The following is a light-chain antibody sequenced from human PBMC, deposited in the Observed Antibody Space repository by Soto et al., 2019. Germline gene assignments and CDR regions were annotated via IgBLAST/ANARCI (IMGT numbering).Light chain of an antibody. J-gene: IGKJ1*01. CDR1: QSISSGY. CDR2: GAS. Sequence: PVDTATLSCRATQSISSGYLAWYQQKPGQAPRLLIYGASSRANGIPDRFSGIGSGADFTLTITGLEPDDFAVYYCQHYCSSTRTFGQGTKVEIK. CDR3: QHYCSSTRT. V-gene: IGKV3-20*01.